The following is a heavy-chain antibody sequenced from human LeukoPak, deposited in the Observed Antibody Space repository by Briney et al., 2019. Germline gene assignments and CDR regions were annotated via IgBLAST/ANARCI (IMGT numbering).Heavy chain of an antibody. J-gene: IGHJ4*02. CDR1: GFTVSDYW. V-gene: IGHV3-74*01. Sequence: QSGGSLRLSCAASGFTVSDYWMHWVRQAPGKGLVWVSRSNSDGSSISYADSVKGRFTISRDNAKNSLYLQMNSLRAEDTAVYYCARGRMTTVNYWGQGTLVTVSS. CDR3: ARGRMTTVNY. D-gene: IGHD4-17*01. CDR2: SNSDGSSI.